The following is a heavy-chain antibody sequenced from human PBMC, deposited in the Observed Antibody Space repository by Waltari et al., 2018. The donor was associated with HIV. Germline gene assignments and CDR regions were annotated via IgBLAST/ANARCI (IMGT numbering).Heavy chain of an antibody. CDR3: TTAMGGSYYGRDY. V-gene: IGHV3-15*01. J-gene: IGHJ4*02. D-gene: IGHD1-26*01. Sequence: HLVESGGGLVKPGGSLRLSCAASGFTFSNPPPRWVRQAQGKGLEWVGRIKSKSEGGTAHYAALVKGRFNISRDDSKNTLYMEMNSLKTEDTAMYFCTTAMGGSYYGRDYWGQGTLVTVSS. CDR2: IKSKSEGGTA. CDR1: GFTFSNPP.